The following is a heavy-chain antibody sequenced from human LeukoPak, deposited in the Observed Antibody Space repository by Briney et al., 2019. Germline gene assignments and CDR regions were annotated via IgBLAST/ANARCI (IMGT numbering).Heavy chain of an antibody. J-gene: IGHJ4*02. CDR2: IWFDGSEK. CDR1: GFTFSSYG. D-gene: IGHD2-8*02. Sequence: GRSLRLSCAASGFTFSSYGMHWVRQAPGKGLEWLTIIWFDGSEKYFADSVKGRSTISRDNSKNTLYLQMNSLRAEDTAVYYCARGSGTGFDYWGQGTLVTVSS. V-gene: IGHV3-33*01. CDR3: ARGSGTGFDY.